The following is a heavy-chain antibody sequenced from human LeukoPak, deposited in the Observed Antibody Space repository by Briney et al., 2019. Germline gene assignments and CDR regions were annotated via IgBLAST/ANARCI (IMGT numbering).Heavy chain of an antibody. D-gene: IGHD3-22*01. CDR2: IIPIFGTA. J-gene: IGHJ4*02. Sequence: ASVKVSCKASGGTFSSYAISWVRQAPGQGLEWMGGIIPIFGTANYAQKFQGRVTITTDGSTSTAYMELSSLRSEDTAVYYCARVSEYYYDSSGESWGQGTLVTVSS. CDR3: ARVSEYYYDSSGES. CDR1: GGTFSSYA. V-gene: IGHV1-69*05.